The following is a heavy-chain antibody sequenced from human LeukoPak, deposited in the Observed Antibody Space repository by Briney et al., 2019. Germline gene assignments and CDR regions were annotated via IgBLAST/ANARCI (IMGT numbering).Heavy chain of an antibody. CDR1: GGSFSGYY. CDR3: ARQGSSSWFNWFDP. CDR2: INHSGST. J-gene: IGHJ5*02. Sequence: SETLSLTCAVYGGSFSGYYWSWIRQPPGKGLEWIGEINHSGSTNYNPSLKSRVTISVDTSNNQFSLKLSSVTASDTAVYYCARQGSSSWFNWFDPWGQGTLVTVSS. D-gene: IGHD6-13*01. V-gene: IGHV4-34*01.